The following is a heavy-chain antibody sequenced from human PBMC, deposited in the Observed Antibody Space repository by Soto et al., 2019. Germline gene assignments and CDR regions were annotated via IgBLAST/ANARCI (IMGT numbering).Heavy chain of an antibody. CDR1: GFTFSTYV. Sequence: QPGGSLRLSCAASGFTFSTYVMHWVRQAPGKGLEWVALISYDGNNKYYADSVKGRFTISRDNSKNTLYLQMNSLRAEDTAVYYCARARRESRFLISFGGAFDYWGQGTLVTVSS. V-gene: IGHV3-30-3*01. CDR3: ARARRESRFLISFGGAFDY. CDR2: ISYDGNNK. J-gene: IGHJ4*02. D-gene: IGHD3-16*01.